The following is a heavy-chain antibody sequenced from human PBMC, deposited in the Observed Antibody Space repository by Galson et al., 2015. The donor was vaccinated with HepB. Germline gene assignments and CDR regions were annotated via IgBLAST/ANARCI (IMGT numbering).Heavy chain of an antibody. CDR1: GFTFSDYY. Sequence: SLRLSCAASGFTFSDYYMSWIRQAPGKGLEWVSYISSSGSTIYYADSVKGRFTISRDNAKNSLYLQMNSLRAEDTAVYYCARRRLLRYYYYMDVWGKGTTVTVSS. CDR2: ISSSGSTI. J-gene: IGHJ6*03. CDR3: ARRRLLRYYYYMDV. D-gene: IGHD3-16*01. V-gene: IGHV3-11*01.